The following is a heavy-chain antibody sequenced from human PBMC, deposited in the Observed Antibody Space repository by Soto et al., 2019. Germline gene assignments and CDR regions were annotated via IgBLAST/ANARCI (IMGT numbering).Heavy chain of an antibody. D-gene: IGHD6-13*01. CDR3: AYSSTTFDY. Sequence: GXSLRLSCAASGFTFGSYAMSWVRQAPGNGLQSLXGISGXGGSTYSADSXXGRFTIPXXNSTTTLYMQMNSLRAEDTAVYYCAYSSTTFDYCGQGTLVTVSS. V-gene: IGHV3-23*01. J-gene: IGHJ4*02. CDR1: GFTFGSYA. CDR2: ISGXGGST.